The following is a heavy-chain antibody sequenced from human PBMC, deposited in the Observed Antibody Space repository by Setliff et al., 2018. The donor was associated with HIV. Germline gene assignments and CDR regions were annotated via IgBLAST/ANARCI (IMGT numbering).Heavy chain of an antibody. Sequence: SETLSLTCTVSGDSIGYYYWTWIRQPPGKRLEWIGYTHTTGNTNYNPSLKGRVIMSVDTSNNQFSLSLMSVTAADTAVYYCARGKYGSSSHSDTRQARNPIPRTLMDVWGQGTLVTVSS. D-gene: IGHD6-6*01. J-gene: IGHJ4*02. CDR2: THTTGNT. V-gene: IGHV4-4*08. CDR3: ARGKYGSSSHSDTRQARNPIPRTLMDV. CDR1: GDSIGYYY.